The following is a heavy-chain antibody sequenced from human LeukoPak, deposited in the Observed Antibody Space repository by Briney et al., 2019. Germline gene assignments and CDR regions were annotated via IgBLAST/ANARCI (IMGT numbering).Heavy chain of an antibody. Sequence: SETLSLTCTVSGGSISSYYWSWIRQPPGKGLEWIGYIYYSGSTNYNPSLKSRVTISVDTSKNQFSLKLSSVTAVDTAVYYCARVNNFWSGYPAPNWFDPWGQGTLVTVSS. CDR1: GGSISSYY. CDR2: IYYSGST. D-gene: IGHD3-3*01. CDR3: ARVNNFWSGYPAPNWFDP. V-gene: IGHV4-59*01. J-gene: IGHJ5*02.